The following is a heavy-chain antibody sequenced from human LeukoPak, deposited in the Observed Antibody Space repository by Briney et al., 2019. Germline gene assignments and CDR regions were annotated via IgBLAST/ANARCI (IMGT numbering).Heavy chain of an antibody. D-gene: IGHD3-22*01. V-gene: IGHV1-2*02. CDR2: INPNSGGT. J-gene: IGHJ4*02. CDR3: ARDSYHDSSGYYYY. CDR1: GYTFTGYY. Sequence: ASVKVSCKASGYTFTGYYMHWVQQAPGQGLEWMGWINPNSGGTNYAQKFQGRVTMTRDTSISTAYMELSRLRSDDTAVYYCARDSYHDSSGYYYYWGQGTLVTVSS.